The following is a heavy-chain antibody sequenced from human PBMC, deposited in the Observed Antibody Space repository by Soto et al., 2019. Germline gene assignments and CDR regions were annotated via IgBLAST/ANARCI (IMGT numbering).Heavy chain of an antibody. CDR3: ARERFGEFQDAFDI. V-gene: IGHV1-69*04. CDR2: IIPILGIA. J-gene: IGHJ3*02. Sequence: SVKVSCKASGGTFSSYTISWVRQAPGQGLEWMGRIIPILGIANYAQKFQGRVTITADKSTSTAYMELSSLRSEDTAVYYCARERFGEFQDAFDIWGQGTMVTVSS. D-gene: IGHD3-10*01. CDR1: GGTFSSYT.